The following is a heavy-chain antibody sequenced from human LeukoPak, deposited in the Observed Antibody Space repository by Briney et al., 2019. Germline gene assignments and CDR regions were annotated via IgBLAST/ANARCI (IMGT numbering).Heavy chain of an antibody. CDR1: GYSFTNYW. J-gene: IGHJ4*02. D-gene: IGHD1-1*01. V-gene: IGHV5-51*01. Sequence: KPGGSLEISCQGSGYSFTNYWIAWVRQLPGRGLEWMVIINPSDSDTRYSPSFPGQVTISADKSISTAYLQWSSLKASDSAMYYCARAWNFDYWGQGTLVTVSS. CDR3: ARAWNFDY. CDR2: INPSDSDT.